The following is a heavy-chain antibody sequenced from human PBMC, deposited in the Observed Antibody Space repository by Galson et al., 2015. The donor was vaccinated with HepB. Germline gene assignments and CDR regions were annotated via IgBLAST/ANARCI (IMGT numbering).Heavy chain of an antibody. CDR1: GYSFTSYW. CDR2: IYPGDSDT. D-gene: IGHD6-13*01. J-gene: IGHJ6*02. V-gene: IGHV5-51*01. CDR3: ASPGIAAAGKHYYYGMDV. Sequence: QSGAEVKKPGESLKISCKGSGYSFTSYWIGWVRQMPGKGLEWMGIIYPGDSDTRYSPSFQGQVTISADKSISTAYLQWSSLKASDTAMYYCASPGIAAAGKHYYYGMDVWGQGTTVTVSS.